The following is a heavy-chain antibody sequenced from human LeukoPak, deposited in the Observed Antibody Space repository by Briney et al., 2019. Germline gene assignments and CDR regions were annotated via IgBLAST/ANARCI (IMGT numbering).Heavy chain of an antibody. D-gene: IGHD2-15*01. CDR2: FYYTGST. Sequence: SETLSLTCTVSGGSVSSDSYSWSWIRQPPGKGLEWIGYFYYTGSTNYNPSFKSRVTLSVDTSKDQFSLKLISVTAADTAVYYCARAQPPPGGSPYNYWGQGTLVTVSS. CDR1: GGSVSSDSYS. V-gene: IGHV4-61*01. J-gene: IGHJ4*02. CDR3: ARAQPPPGGSPYNY.